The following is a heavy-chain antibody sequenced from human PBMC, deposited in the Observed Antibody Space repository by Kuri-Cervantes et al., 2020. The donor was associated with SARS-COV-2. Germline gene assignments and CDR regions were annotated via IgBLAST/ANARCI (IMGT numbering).Heavy chain of an antibody. CDR3: ATYSSSHRGYYYYYGMDV. CDR1: GGSISSYY. D-gene: IGHD6-6*01. V-gene: IGHV4-59*05. CDR2: IYYSGST. J-gene: IGHJ6*02. Sequence: SETLSLTCTVSGGSISSYYWSWIRQPPGKGLEWIGSIYYSGSTYYNPSLKSRVTISVDTSKNQFSLKLSSVTAADTAVYYCATYSSSHRGYYYYYGMDVWGQGTTVTVSS.